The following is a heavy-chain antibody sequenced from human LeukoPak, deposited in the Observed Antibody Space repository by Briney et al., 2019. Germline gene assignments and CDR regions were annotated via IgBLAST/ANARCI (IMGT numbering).Heavy chain of an antibody. Sequence: GGSLKLACAVSGFTFSSNSMNSVRQAPGRGLEWISYISDSSNTIYYADSVKGRFTISRDNAKNSLYLQMNSLRDEDTAVYYCARDRKDGYNPLDYWGQGTLVTVSS. V-gene: IGHV3-48*02. D-gene: IGHD5-24*01. CDR1: GFTFSSNS. CDR3: ARDRKDGYNPLDY. J-gene: IGHJ4*02. CDR2: ISDSSNTI.